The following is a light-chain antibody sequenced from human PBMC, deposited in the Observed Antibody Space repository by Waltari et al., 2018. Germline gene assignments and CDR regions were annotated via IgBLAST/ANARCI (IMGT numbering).Light chain of an antibody. Sequence: SSELTQDPAVSVALGQTVRITCQGASLRSNYASWYQQKPGQAPVLVIYGKNNRPSGIPDRFSGSSSGNTASLTITGAQAEDDADYYCNSRDSSGNHLDVVFGGGTKLTVL. CDR1: SLRSNY. J-gene: IGLJ2*01. V-gene: IGLV3-19*01. CDR3: NSRDSSGNHLDVV. CDR2: GKN.